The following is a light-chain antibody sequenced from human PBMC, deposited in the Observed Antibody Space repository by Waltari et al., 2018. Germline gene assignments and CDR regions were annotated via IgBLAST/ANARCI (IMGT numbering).Light chain of an antibody. CDR3: QQRRDWPLT. CDR2: DTS. CDR1: QSVTNS. Sequence: DIVLTQSPAILSLSPGERASLSCRASQSVTNSLAWYQQKPGQAPRLLSYDTSNRATGIPARFSGSGFGTDFTLTISSLEPEDFAVYYCQQRRDWPLTFGGGTKVEIK. V-gene: IGKV3-11*01. J-gene: IGKJ4*01.